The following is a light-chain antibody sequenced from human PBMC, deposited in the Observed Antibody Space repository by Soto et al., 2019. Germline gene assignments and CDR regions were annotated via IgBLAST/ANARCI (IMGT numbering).Light chain of an antibody. Sequence: EIVLTQSPGTLSLSPGERATLSCRASQSVSSSFLAWYQQKPGQAPRLLIYGASNRATGIPDRLIVSGSGTYFTLTISRMEPEEFAVDYCQQYGSSGSFGQGTKVYIK. CDR1: QSVSSSF. CDR2: GAS. V-gene: IGKV3-20*01. CDR3: QQYGSSGS. J-gene: IGKJ1*01.